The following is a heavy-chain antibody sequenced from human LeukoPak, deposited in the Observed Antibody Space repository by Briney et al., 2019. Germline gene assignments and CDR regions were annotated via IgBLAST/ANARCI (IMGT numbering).Heavy chain of an antibody. D-gene: IGHD3-3*01. Sequence: SETLSLTCTVSGGSISSYYWSWIRQPAGKGLEWIGRIYTSGSTNYNPSLKSRVTMSVDTSKNQFSLKLSSVTAADTAVYYCARDFAIFGPNWFDPWGQGTLVTVSS. J-gene: IGHJ5*02. CDR3: ARDFAIFGPNWFDP. CDR2: IYTSGST. V-gene: IGHV4-4*07. CDR1: GGSISSYY.